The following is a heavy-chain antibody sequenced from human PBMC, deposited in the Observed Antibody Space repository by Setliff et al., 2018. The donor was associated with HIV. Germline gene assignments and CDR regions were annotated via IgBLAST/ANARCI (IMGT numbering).Heavy chain of an antibody. CDR1: GFTLSNYW. J-gene: IGHJ4*02. D-gene: IGHD3-22*01. Sequence: PGGSLRLSCVASGFTLSNYWMSWVRQAPGKGLEWVANIKQDGSAKFYADSVEGRFTISRDNAQNSLYLQMNSLRAEDTAVYYCVRRGGGYEDSSGYLWAHDYWGQGTLVTVSS. CDR2: IKQDGSAK. V-gene: IGHV3-7*01. CDR3: VRRGGGYEDSSGYLWAHDY.